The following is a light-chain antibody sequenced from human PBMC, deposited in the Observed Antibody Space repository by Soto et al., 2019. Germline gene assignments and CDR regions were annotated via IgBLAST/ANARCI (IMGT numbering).Light chain of an antibody. CDR2: SAS. CDR3: KKVNTAPLS. V-gene: IGKV1-27*01. J-gene: IGKJ5*01. Sequence: DIQMTQSPSSLSASVGDRVTITCRASQDISVYLAWYQQKPGKVPKLLIYSASTLQSGVPSRFSGSGSGTDFTLTISSLQPEDVATYYCKKVNTAPLSFGQGTRLEIK. CDR1: QDISVY.